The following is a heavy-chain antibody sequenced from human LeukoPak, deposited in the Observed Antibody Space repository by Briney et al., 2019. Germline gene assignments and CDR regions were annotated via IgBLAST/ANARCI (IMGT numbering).Heavy chain of an antibody. V-gene: IGHV4-31*01. Sequence: SPSLSPTCTVSGGSVSSGGYYWSCLRQQPGKGLERIGYIYYRRSTHSNPSLKTLVTISVDTSKNQFSLKLRSVSAADTAVYYCERDPGYMDVWGKGTTVTVSS. CDR3: ERDPGYMDV. CDR1: GGSVSSGGYY. CDR2: IYYRRST. J-gene: IGHJ6*03.